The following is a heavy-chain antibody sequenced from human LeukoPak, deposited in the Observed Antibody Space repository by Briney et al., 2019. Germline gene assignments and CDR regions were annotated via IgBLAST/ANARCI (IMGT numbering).Heavy chain of an antibody. CDR2: IYSGGST. D-gene: IGHD2-21*01. CDR1: GFTFSSYE. V-gene: IGHV3-66*01. CDR3: ARGPLGELEDY. Sequence: GGSLRLSCAASGFTFSSYEMNWVRQAPGKGLEWVSVIYSGGSTYYADSVKGRFTISRDNSKNTLYLQMNSLRAEDTAVYFCARGPLGELEDYWGQGTLVTVSS. J-gene: IGHJ4*02.